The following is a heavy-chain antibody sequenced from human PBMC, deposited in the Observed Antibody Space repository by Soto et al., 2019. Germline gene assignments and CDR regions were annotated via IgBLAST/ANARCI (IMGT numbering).Heavy chain of an antibody. Sequence: GASVKVSCKASGYTFTTFGISWVRQAPGQGLEWMGWISTSNGDTKYAREVQGRATMSTDTSTGTAYMELTSLKSDDTAVYYCAREYCXETGXYXVDYWGQXIPVTVSS. V-gene: IGHV1-18*01. CDR3: AREYCXETGXYXVDY. CDR1: GYTFTTFG. CDR2: ISTSNGDT. D-gene: IGHD2-15*01. J-gene: IGHJ4*02.